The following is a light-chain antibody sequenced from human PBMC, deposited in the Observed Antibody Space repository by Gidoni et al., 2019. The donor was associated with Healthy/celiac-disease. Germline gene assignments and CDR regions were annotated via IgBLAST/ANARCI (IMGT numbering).Light chain of an antibody. CDR2: DVS. Sequence: QSALTQPASVSGSPGQSITISCTGTSSDVGGYKYVSWYQQHPGKAPKLMIYDVSNRPSGVSNRFSGSKSGNTASLTISGLQAEDEADYYCSSYTSSTSWVFGGGTKLTVI. J-gene: IGLJ3*02. CDR1: SSDVGGYKY. CDR3: SSYTSSTSWV. V-gene: IGLV2-14*01.